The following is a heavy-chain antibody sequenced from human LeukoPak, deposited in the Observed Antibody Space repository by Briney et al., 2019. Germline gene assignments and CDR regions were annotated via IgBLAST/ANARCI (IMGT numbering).Heavy chain of an antibody. J-gene: IGHJ6*02. CDR2: IIPILGIA. V-gene: IGHV1-69*04. CDR3: ARGCPYGSGSYPRPYYYYGMDV. Sequence: ASVKVSCKASGGTFSSYAISWVRQAPGQGLEWMGRIIPILGIANYAQKFQGRVTITADKSTSTAYMELSSLRSEDTAVYYCARGCPYGSGSYPRPYYYYGMDVWGQGTTVTVSS. CDR1: GGTFSSYA. D-gene: IGHD3-10*01.